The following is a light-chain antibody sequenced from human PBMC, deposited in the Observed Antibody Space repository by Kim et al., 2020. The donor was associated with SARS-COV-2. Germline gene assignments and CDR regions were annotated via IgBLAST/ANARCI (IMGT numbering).Light chain of an antibody. Sequence: SITIACTGTSRDVGGYNNVSWYQQHPGKAPILMIYDVSNRPSGVSNRFSGSKSGNTASLTISGLQAEDEADYYCSSYTSSSTLGVFGGGTQLTVL. CDR1: SRDVGGYNN. CDR2: DVS. CDR3: SSYTSSSTLGV. V-gene: IGLV2-14*03. J-gene: IGLJ2*01.